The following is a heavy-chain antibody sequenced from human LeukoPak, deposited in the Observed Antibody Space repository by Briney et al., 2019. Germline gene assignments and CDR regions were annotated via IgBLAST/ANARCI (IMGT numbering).Heavy chain of an antibody. CDR3: VRLFGGVPTFDY. V-gene: IGHV3-7*01. D-gene: IGHD3-10*01. CDR1: GFTFSTYS. J-gene: IGHJ4*02. CDR2: INQDGSAE. Sequence: SGGSLRLSGAASGFTFSTYSMSWVRQAPGKGLDWVASINQDGSAEYYVDSVRGRFTISRDNAKNSLYLQVNSLRVDDTAVYYCVRLFGGVPTFDYWGQGTLVTVSS.